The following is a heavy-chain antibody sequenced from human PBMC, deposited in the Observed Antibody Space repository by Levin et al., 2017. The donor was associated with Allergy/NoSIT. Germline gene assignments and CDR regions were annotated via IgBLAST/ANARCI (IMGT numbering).Heavy chain of an antibody. CDR3: ASLSYFRNYYYGMDV. Sequence: PGGSLRLSCAASGFTFSSYWMHWVRQAPGKGLVWVSRINSDGSSTSYADSVKGRFTISRDNAKNTLYLQMNSLRAEDTAVYYCASLSYFRNYYYGMDVWGQGTTVTVSS. CDR2: INSDGSST. J-gene: IGHJ6*02. D-gene: IGHD2/OR15-2a*01. CDR1: GFTFSSYW. V-gene: IGHV3-74*01.